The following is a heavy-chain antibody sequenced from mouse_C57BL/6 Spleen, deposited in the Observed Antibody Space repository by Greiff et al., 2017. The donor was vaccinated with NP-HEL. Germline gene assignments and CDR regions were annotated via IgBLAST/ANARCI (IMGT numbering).Heavy chain of an antibody. D-gene: IGHD1-1*01. CDR3: ARNPLDYYGSSYWYFDV. J-gene: IGHJ1*03. V-gene: IGHV2-2*01. Sequence: VQGVESGPGLVQPSQSLSITCTVSGFSLTSYGVHWVRQSPGKGLEWLGVIWSGGSTDYNAAFISRLSISKDNSKSQVFFKMNSLQADDTAIYYCARNPLDYYGSSYWYFDVWGTGTTVTDYS. CDR2: IWSGGST. CDR1: GFSLTSYG.